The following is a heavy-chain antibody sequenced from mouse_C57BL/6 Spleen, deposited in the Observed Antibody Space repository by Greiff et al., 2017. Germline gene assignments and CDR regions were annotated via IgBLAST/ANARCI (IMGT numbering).Heavy chain of an antibody. CDR1: GYAFSSSW. V-gene: IGHV1-82*01. J-gene: IGHJ1*03. Sequence: VQLQQSGPELVKPGASVKISCKASGYAFSSSWMNWVKQRPGKGLEWIGRIYPGDGDTNYNGKFKGKATLTADKSSSTSYMQLSSLTSEDSAVYFCARSHYDYDRYWYFDVWGTGTTVTVSS. CDR2: IYPGDGDT. D-gene: IGHD2-4*01. CDR3: ARSHYDYDRYWYFDV.